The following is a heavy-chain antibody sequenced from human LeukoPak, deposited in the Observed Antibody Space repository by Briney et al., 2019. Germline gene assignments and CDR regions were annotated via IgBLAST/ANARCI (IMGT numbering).Heavy chain of an antibody. CDR3: ATRGGANTLNY. CDR1: GYTFTGYY. CDR2: IDPSSGVT. D-gene: IGHD4/OR15-4a*01. J-gene: IGHJ4*02. V-gene: IGHV1-2*06. Sequence: ASVKVSCKASGYTFTGYYIHWVRQAPGQGLEWVGRIDPSSGVTTYVQKFQGRVTMTRDTSISTAYMELSRLRSDDTAVYYCATRGGANTLNYWGQGTLVTVSS.